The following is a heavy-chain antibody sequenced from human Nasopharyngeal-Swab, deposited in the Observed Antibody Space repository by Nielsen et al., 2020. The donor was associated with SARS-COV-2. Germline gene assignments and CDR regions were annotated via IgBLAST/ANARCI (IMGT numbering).Heavy chain of an antibody. V-gene: IGHV3-15*01. D-gene: IGHD2-21*01. J-gene: IGHJ6*03. CDR1: GFTFSNAW. CDR2: SKSKTDGGTT. CDR3: TRISLWYMDV. Sequence: GESLKISCAASGFTFSNAWMSWDRQAPGKGLEWVGRSKSKTDGGTTDYAAPVKGRFTISRDDSKNTLYLQMNSLKTEDTAVYYCTRISLWYMDVWGKGTTVTVSS.